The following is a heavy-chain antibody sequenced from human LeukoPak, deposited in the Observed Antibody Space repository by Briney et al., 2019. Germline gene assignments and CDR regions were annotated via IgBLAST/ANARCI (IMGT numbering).Heavy chain of an antibody. D-gene: IGHD3-10*01. CDR1: GGTFSSYA. J-gene: IGHJ6*03. V-gene: IGHV1-69*05. CDR3: ASCVRGGSAANYYYYMDV. Sequence: GASVKVSCKASGGTFSSYAISWVRQAPGQGLEWMGRIIPIFGTANYAQKFQGRVTITTDESTSTAYMELSSLRSEDTAVYYCASCVRGGSAANYYYYMDVWGKGTTVTVSS. CDR2: IIPIFGTA.